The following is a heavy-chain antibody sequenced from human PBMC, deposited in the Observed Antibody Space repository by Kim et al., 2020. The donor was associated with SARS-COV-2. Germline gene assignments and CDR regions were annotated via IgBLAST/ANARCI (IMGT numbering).Heavy chain of an antibody. CDR3: VKMGVVAATPIAGDY. J-gene: IGHJ4*02. D-gene: IGHD2-15*01. CDR2: ISSNGGST. V-gene: IGHV3-64D*09. Sequence: GGSLRLSCSASGFTFSSYAMHWVRQAPGKGLEYVSAISSNGGSTYYADSVKGRFTISRDNSKNTLYLQMSSLRAEDTAVYYCVKMGVVAATPIAGDYWGQGTLVTVSS. CDR1: GFTFSSYA.